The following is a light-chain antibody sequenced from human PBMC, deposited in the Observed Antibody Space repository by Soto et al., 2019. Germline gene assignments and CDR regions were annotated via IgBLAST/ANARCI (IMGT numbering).Light chain of an antibody. J-gene: IGKJ1*01. CDR3: QQYGSSGT. Sequence: EIVLTQSPATLSLSPGERATLSCRASQSISDFLAWYQQKPGQAPRLLIYDASKRATDIPDRFIGSGSGTDFTLTISSLEPEDFAVYYCQQYGSSGTFGQGTKVDIK. V-gene: IGKV3-11*01. CDR2: DAS. CDR1: QSISDF.